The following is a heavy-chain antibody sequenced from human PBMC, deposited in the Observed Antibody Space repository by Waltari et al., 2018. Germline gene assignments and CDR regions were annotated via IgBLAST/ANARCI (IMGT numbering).Heavy chain of an antibody. D-gene: IGHD5-12*01. CDR2: IDGSGDKR. Sequence: EVQLFESGGGVAQPGESLRLSCAASGFIFDNYAMNWVRQAPGKGLEWVSGIDGSGDKRYYADSVKGRFTISRDKAKNTVFLLMSSLSAEDTAIYYCAKDLSASGLGFDYWGQGRLVTVSS. J-gene: IGHJ4*02. CDR1: GFIFDNYA. V-gene: IGHV3-23*01. CDR3: AKDLSASGLGFDY.